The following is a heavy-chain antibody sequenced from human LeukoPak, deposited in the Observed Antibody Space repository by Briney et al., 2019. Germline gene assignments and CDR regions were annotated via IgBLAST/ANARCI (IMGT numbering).Heavy chain of an antibody. CDR2: INAGNGDT. Sequence: ASVKVSCKASGYTFTDYAIHWVRQAPGQRLEWMGWINAGNGDTKYSQKFQGRVTITRDTSASTAYMELSSLRSEDTAVYYCARDRWVTTVNFDYWGQGTLVTASS. D-gene: IGHD4-17*01. CDR3: ARDRWVTTVNFDY. CDR1: GYTFTDYA. J-gene: IGHJ4*02. V-gene: IGHV1-3*01.